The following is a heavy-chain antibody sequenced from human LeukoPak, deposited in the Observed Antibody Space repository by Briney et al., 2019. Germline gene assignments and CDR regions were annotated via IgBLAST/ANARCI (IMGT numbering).Heavy chain of an antibody. CDR2: ISASGSKT. V-gene: IGHV3-23*01. CDR3: AKSETYYDIFYYYMDV. J-gene: IGHJ6*03. CDR1: GFTFITSG. Sequence: GGSLRLPCAASGFTFITSGMSWVRQAPGKGLEWVSSISASGSKTYYADSVKGRITISRDNSRNTLILQMNSLRAEDTAVYYCAKSETYYDIFYYYMDVWGKGTTVTISS. D-gene: IGHD3-9*01.